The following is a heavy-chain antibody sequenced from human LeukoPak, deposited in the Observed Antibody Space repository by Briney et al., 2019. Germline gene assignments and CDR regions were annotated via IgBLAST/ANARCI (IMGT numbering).Heavy chain of an antibody. J-gene: IGHJ4*02. D-gene: IGHD6-19*01. CDR3: ATSLSGWFGPSAYY. Sequence: RGSLRLSCAASGFPFSSWEMSWVRQAPGKGLEWVSFISSGADDIQYAESVKGRFTISRDNAQNSLYLQMNSLRVEDTAVYYCATSLSGWFGPSAYYWGQGTQVTVSS. CDR2: ISSGADDI. V-gene: IGHV3-48*03. CDR1: GFPFSSWE.